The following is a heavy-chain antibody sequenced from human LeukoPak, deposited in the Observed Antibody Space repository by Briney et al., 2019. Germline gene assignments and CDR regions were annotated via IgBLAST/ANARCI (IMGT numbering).Heavy chain of an antibody. D-gene: IGHD4-17*01. Sequence: SSETLSLTCTVSGGSISGSSYYWVWIRQPPGKGLEWIGSGFYSGSAYYNPSLKSRLTIFVDTSKNQFSLDLSSVTAADTAVYYCARLRGAMTPVTSDFDYWGQGILVTVSS. J-gene: IGHJ4*02. CDR3: ARLRGAMTPVTSDFDY. CDR2: GFYSGSA. V-gene: IGHV4-39*01. CDR1: GGSISGSSYY.